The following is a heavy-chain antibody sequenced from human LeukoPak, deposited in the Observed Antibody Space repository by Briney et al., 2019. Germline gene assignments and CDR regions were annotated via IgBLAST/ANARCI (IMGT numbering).Heavy chain of an antibody. Sequence: SETLSLTCTVSGGSVSTSDYYWGWIRQSPVKGLEWIGDVFYTGKTNYNPSLRGRATMSIDTSKNQFSLKLTYVTAADTAVYYCARVFDSWGQGTLVTVSS. CDR2: VFYTGKT. J-gene: IGHJ4*02. V-gene: IGHV4-39*07. CDR3: ARVFDS. CDR1: GGSVSTSDYY.